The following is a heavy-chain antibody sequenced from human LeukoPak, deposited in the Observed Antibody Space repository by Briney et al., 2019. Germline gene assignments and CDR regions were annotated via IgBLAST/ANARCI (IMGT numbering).Heavy chain of an antibody. Sequence: GGSLRLSCAASGFTVSSNYMSWVRQAPGKGLEWVSVIYSGGSTYYADSVKGRFTISRDNAKNSLYLQMNSLRAEDTAVYYCARGDGSGSYYFDYRGQGTLVTVSS. CDR1: GFTVSSNY. D-gene: IGHD3-10*01. CDR2: IYSGGST. V-gene: IGHV3-66*01. J-gene: IGHJ4*02. CDR3: ARGDGSGSYYFDY.